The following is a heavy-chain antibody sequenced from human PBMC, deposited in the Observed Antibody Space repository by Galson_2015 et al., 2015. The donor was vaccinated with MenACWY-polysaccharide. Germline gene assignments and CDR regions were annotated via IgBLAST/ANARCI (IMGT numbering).Heavy chain of an antibody. Sequence: SLRLSCAASGFTFSSYEMNWVRQAPGKGLEWVSYISSSGSTIYYADSVKGRFTISRDNAKNSLYLQMNSLRAEDTAVYYCARDPHRTFYDSSGYYDYWGQGTLVTVS. CDR3: ARDPHRTFYDSSGYYDY. V-gene: IGHV3-48*03. J-gene: IGHJ4*02. CDR2: ISSSGSTI. D-gene: IGHD3-22*01. CDR1: GFTFSSYE.